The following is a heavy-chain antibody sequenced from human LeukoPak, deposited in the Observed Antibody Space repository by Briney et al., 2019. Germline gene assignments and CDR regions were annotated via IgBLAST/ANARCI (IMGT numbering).Heavy chain of an antibody. V-gene: IGHV1-69*05. CDR2: IIPIFGTA. CDR3: ARAGDSSAPGTSDY. Sequence: GSSVKVSCKACGGAFSSYAISWVRQAPGQGLEWMGGIIPIFGTANYAQKFQGRVTITTDESTSTAYMELSSLRSEDTAVYYCARAGDSSAPGTSDYWGQGTLVTVSS. CDR1: GGAFSSYA. D-gene: IGHD6-25*01. J-gene: IGHJ4*02.